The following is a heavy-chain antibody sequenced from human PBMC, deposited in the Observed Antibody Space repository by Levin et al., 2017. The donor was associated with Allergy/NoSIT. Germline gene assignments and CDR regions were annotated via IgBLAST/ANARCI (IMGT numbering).Heavy chain of an antibody. CDR1: GGSISSGGYY. CDR2: VYNSGRA. Sequence: PSETLSLTCTVSGGSISSGGYYWTWIRQHPGKGLEWIGYVYNSGRAYYTPSLESRATISVDTSKNQFSLKLTSVTAADTAVYYCASHFGSKSAYWGQGTLVTVSS. D-gene: IGHD3-10*01. CDR3: ASHFGSKSAY. V-gene: IGHV4-31*03. J-gene: IGHJ4*02.